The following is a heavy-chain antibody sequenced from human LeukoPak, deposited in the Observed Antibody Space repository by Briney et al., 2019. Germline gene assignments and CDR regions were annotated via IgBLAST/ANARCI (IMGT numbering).Heavy chain of an antibody. D-gene: IGHD6-19*01. J-gene: IGHJ4*02. CDR2: ISWNSGSI. CDR1: GFTFDDYA. Sequence: GGSLRLSCAASGFTFDDYAMHWVRQAPGKGLEWVSDISWNSGSIGYADSVKGRFTISRDNAKNSLYLQMNSLRAEDTALYYCAKGSGYSSGWVDYGGQGTLVTVSS. CDR3: AKGSGYSSGWVDY. V-gene: IGHV3-9*01.